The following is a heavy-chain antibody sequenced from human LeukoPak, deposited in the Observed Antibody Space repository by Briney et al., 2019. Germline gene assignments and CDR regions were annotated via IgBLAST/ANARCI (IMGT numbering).Heavy chain of an antibody. J-gene: IGHJ3*02. Sequence: SETLSLTCTVSGGSISSYYWSWIRQPPGKGLEWIGYIYYSGSTNYNPSLKSRVTISVDTSKNQFSLKLSSVTAADTAVYYCARDGYYYDSSGYYSGDAFDIWGQGTMVTVSS. V-gene: IGHV4-59*01. D-gene: IGHD3-22*01. CDR1: GGSISSYY. CDR3: ARDGYYYDSSGYYSGDAFDI. CDR2: IYYSGST.